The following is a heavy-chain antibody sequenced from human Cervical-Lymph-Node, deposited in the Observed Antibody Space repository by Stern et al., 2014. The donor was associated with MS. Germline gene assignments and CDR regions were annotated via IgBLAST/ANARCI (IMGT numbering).Heavy chain of an antibody. CDR3: ARGRGDARPYYFDY. J-gene: IGHJ4*02. CDR1: GYTFTNYY. Sequence: VQLVESGAEVNRPGASVKVSCKASGYTFTNYYIHWVRQAPGQGLEWMGWIDPNSGYPIYAQKSQGRVTMTRDTSISTAYMELSRLTSDDTAVYYCARGRGDARPYYFDYWGQGTLVTVSS. V-gene: IGHV1-2*02. D-gene: IGHD4-17*01. CDR2: IDPNSGYP.